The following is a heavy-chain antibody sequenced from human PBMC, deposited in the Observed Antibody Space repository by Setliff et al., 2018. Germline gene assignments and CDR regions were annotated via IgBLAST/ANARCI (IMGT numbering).Heavy chain of an antibody. V-gene: IGHV4-34*01. CDR3: AMILSGYSSSWGAFDI. CDR1: GGSLSGYY. J-gene: IGHJ3*02. CDR2: INHSGST. Sequence: PSETLSLTCAVYGGSLSGYYWSWIRQPPGKGLEWIGEINHSGSTNYNPSLKSRVTISVDTSKNQFSLQLSSVTAADTAVYYCAMILSGYSSSWGAFDIWGQGTMVTVSS. D-gene: IGHD6-13*01.